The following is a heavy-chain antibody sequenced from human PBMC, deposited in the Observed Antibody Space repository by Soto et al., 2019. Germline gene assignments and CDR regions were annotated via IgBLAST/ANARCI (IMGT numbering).Heavy chain of an antibody. CDR3: AKEEVYYDSSGYHDY. J-gene: IGHJ4*02. V-gene: IGHV3-23*01. CDR1: GFTFSSYA. Sequence: PKGSVRLSCAASGFTFSSYAMSWVRQAPGKGLEWVSAISGSGGSTYYADSVKGRFTISRDNSKNTLYLQMNSLRAEDTAVYYCAKEEVYYDSSGYHDYWGQGTLVTVSS. CDR2: ISGSGGST. D-gene: IGHD3-22*01.